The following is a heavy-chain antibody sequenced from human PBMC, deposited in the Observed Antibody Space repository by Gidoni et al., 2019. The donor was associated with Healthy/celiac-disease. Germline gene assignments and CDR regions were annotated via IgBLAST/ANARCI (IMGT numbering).Heavy chain of an antibody. V-gene: IGHV3-48*01. J-gene: IGHJ4*02. D-gene: IGHD2-2*01. CDR1: GFTFSSYS. CDR3: KSLVPVDY. Sequence: EVQLVESGGGLVQPGGSLRVSCAASGFTFSSYSMNWVRQAPGKGLEWVSYISSSSSTIYYADSVKGRFTISRDNAKNSLYLQMNSLRAEDTAVYYCKSLVPVDYWGQGTLVTVSS. CDR2: ISSSSSTI.